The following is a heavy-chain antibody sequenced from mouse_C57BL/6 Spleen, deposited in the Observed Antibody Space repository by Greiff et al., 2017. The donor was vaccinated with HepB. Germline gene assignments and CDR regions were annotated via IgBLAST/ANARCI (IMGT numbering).Heavy chain of an antibody. CDR2: IYPGSGST. D-gene: IGHD2-3*01. Sequence: QVQLKQPGAELVKPGASVKMSCKASGYTFTSYWITWVKQRPGQGLEWIGDIYPGSGSTNYNEKFKSKATLTVDTSSSTAYMQLSSLTSEDSAVYYCARIGLGWLEDFDDWGQGTTLTVSS. V-gene: IGHV1-55*01. CDR1: GYTFTSYW. CDR3: ARIGLGWLEDFDD. J-gene: IGHJ2*01.